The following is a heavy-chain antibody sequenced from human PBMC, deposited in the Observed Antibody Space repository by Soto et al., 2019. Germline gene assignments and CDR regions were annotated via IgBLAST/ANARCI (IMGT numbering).Heavy chain of an antibody. Sequence: PGGSLRLSCAASGFTFSSYGMHWVRQAPGKGLEWVAVISYDGSNKYYADSVKGRFTISRDNSKNTLYLQMNSLRAEDTAVYYCAKSLAMSWDYYGMDGWGQGTTVTVSS. J-gene: IGHJ6*02. CDR3: AKSLAMSWDYYGMDG. V-gene: IGHV3-30*18. CDR1: GFTFSSYG. D-gene: IGHD2-2*01. CDR2: ISYDGSNK.